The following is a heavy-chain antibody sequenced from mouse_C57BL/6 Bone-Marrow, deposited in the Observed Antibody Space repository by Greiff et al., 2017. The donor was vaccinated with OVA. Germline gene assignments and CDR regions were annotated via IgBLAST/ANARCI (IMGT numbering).Heavy chain of an antibody. CDR2: SRNKANDYTT. CDR1: GFTFSDFY. CDR3: ARDYYGSSHWYFDV. J-gene: IGHJ1*03. Sequence: EVKLMDSGGGLVQSGRSLRLSCAPSGFTFSDFYMEWVRQAPGKGLEWIAASRNKANDYTTEYSASVKVRFIVSRDTSQSILYLQMNALRAEDTAIYYCARDYYGSSHWYFDVWGTGTTVTVSS. D-gene: IGHD1-1*01. V-gene: IGHV7-1*01.